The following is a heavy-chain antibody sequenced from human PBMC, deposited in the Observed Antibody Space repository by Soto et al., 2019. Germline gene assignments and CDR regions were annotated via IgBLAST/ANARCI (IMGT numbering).Heavy chain of an antibody. CDR3: ARLRYCDSSGSLLGFDP. J-gene: IGHJ5*02. V-gene: IGHV3-7*01. Sequence: EVQLVESGGGLVQPGGSLRLSCAASGFTFSTYWMSWVRQAPGKGLEWLANIKQDGSEKYDVDSVRGRFTISRDNAKNSLYVQMSSLRAEDTAVYYCARLRYCDSSGSLLGFDPWGQVTLVTVSS. CDR1: GFTFSTYW. CDR2: IKQDGSEK. D-gene: IGHD3-22*01.